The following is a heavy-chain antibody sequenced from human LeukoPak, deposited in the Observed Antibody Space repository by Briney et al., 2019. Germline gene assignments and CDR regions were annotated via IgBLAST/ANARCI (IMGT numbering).Heavy chain of an antibody. J-gene: IGHJ5*02. CDR2: IYSSGST. Sequence: PSETLSLTCTVSGGSISISDYYWGWIRQPPGKGLEWVGYIYSSGSTTYNPSLDSRLTISIDTSKNHFSLKLSSVTAADTAVYYCAKRAVTTAGDLWFDPWGQGTLVTVSS. D-gene: IGHD2-21*01. V-gene: IGHV4-61*05. CDR1: GGSISISDYY. CDR3: AKRAVTTAGDLWFDP.